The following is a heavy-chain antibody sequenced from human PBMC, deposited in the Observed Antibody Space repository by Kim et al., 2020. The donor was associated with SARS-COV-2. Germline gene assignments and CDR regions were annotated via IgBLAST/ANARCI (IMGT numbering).Heavy chain of an antibody. J-gene: IGHJ3*02. CDR3: AKMLVRTTYDI. Sequence: GGSLRLSCAASGLTFNNYAMTWVRQAPGKGLEWVSSITVSGDSTYYADSVKGRFTISRDNSKNTLYLQLNSLRAEDTAIYYCAKMLVRTTYDIWGLGTLV. D-gene: IGHD3-10*01. V-gene: IGHV3-23*01. CDR1: GLTFNNYA. CDR2: ITVSGDST.